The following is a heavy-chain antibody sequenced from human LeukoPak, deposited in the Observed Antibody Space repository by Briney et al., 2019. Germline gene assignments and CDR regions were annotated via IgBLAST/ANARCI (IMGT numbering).Heavy chain of an antibody. Sequence: GGSLRLSCAASGFTFSNAWMSWVRQAPGKGLEWVGRIKSKTDGGTTDYAAPVKGRFTISRDDPKNTLYLQMNSLKTEDTAVYYCTTDIAAYYYGSGNFVWGKGTTVTISS. CDR3: TTDIAAYYYGSGNFV. J-gene: IGHJ6*04. CDR1: GFTFSNAW. V-gene: IGHV3-15*01. CDR2: IKSKTDGGTT. D-gene: IGHD3-10*01.